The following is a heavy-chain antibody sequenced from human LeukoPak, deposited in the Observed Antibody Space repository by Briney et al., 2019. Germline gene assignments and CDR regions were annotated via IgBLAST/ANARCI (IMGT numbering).Heavy chain of an antibody. V-gene: IGHV1-2*02. CDR1: GYTFTGYY. CDR3: AKGAHYHDSSEGFDY. D-gene: IGHD3-22*01. CDR2: INPNSGGT. Sequence: ASVKVSCKASGYTFTGYYMHWVRQAPGQGLEWMGWINPNSGGTNYAQKFQGRVTMTRDTSISTAYMELSRLRSDDTAVYYCAKGAHYHDSSEGFDYWGQGTLVSVSS. J-gene: IGHJ4*02.